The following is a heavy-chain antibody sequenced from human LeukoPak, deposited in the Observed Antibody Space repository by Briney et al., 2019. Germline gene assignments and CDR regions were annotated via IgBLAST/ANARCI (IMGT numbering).Heavy chain of an antibody. CDR2: IYHSGST. D-gene: IGHD5-12*01. Sequence: PSQTLSLTCAVSGGSISSGGYSWSWVRQPPGEGLEWVGYIYHSGSTYYNPSLQSRVTLSLDRSKNQFSLKLSSMTAADTAVYYCASGNTGYDRDSFDIWGQGTMVTVSS. CDR3: ASGNTGYDRDSFDI. CDR1: GGSISSGGYS. V-gene: IGHV4-30-2*01. J-gene: IGHJ3*02.